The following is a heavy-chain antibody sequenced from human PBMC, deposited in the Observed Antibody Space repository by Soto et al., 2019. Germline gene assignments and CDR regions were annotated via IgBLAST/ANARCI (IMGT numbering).Heavy chain of an antibody. CDR3: AREADIVVVPAAMGEYFQL. CDR2: ISYDGSNK. J-gene: IGHJ1*01. CDR1: GFTFSSYG. V-gene: IGHV3-30*03. Sequence: QVQLVESGGGVVQPGRSLRLSCAASGFTFSSYGMHWVRQAPGKGLEWVAVISYDGSNKYYADSVKGRFTISRDNSKNTLYLQMHSLRAEDTAVYYCAREADIVVVPAAMGEYFQLWGQGTLVTVSS. D-gene: IGHD2-2*01.